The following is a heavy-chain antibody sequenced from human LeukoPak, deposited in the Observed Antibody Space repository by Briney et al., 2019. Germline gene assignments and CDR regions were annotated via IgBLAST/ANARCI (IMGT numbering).Heavy chain of an antibody. V-gene: IGHV3-11*03. CDR2: ISSSSSYT. Sequence: GGSLRLSCAASGFTFSDYYMSWIRQAPGKGLEWVSYISSSSSYTNYADSVKGRFTISRDNAKNSLYLQMNSLRVEDTAMYYCARAYYYESGSYWFDYWGQGTLVTVSS. D-gene: IGHD3-10*01. J-gene: IGHJ4*02. CDR3: ARAYYYESGSYWFDY. CDR1: GFTFSDYY.